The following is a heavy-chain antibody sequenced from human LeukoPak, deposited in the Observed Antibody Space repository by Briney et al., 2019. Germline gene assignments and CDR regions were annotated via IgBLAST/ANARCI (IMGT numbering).Heavy chain of an antibody. Sequence: PSETLSLTCAVYGGSFSGYYWGWVRQPPGKGLEWIGEINHSGSTNYNPSLKSRVTISVDTSKNQFSLKLSSVTAADTAVYYCAIAYCGGECYPNHWYFDLWGRGTLVTVSS. V-gene: IGHV4-34*01. CDR3: AIAYCGGECYPNHWYFDL. CDR1: GGSFSGYY. J-gene: IGHJ2*01. CDR2: INHSGST. D-gene: IGHD2-21*01.